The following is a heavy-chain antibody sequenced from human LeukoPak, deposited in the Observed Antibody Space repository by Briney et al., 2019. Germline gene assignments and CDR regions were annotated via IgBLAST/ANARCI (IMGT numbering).Heavy chain of an antibody. CDR3: AKDYYYDSSGYFDY. J-gene: IGHJ4*02. V-gene: IGHV3-23*01. Sequence: GGSLRLSCAASGFTFSSYAMSWVRQAPGKGLEWVSAISGSGGSTYYADSVKGRFTISRDNSKNTLYLQMDSLRAEDTAVYYCAKDYYYDSSGYFDYWGQGTLVTVSS. D-gene: IGHD3-22*01. CDR1: GFTFSSYA. CDR2: ISGSGGST.